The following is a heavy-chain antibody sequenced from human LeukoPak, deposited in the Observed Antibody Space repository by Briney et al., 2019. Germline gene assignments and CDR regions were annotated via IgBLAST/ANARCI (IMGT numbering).Heavy chain of an antibody. CDR3: AKESGYSSGYYFDY. CDR1: GFTFSGFA. V-gene: IGHV3-23*01. J-gene: IGHJ4*02. CDR2: ISGSGGST. Sequence: GGSLRLSCAASGFTFSGFAMSWVRQAPGKGLEWVSAISGSGGSTYYADSVKGRFTISRDNSKNTLYLQMNSLRAEDTAVYYCAKESGYSSGYYFDYWGQGTLVTVSS. D-gene: IGHD3-22*01.